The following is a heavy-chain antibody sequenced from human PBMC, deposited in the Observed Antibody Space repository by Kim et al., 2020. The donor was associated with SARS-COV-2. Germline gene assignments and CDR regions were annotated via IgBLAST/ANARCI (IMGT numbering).Heavy chain of an antibody. CDR2: ISGSGGST. V-gene: IGHV3-23*01. CDR3: ANAVNYGENLDYYYGMDV. CDR1: GFTFSSYA. J-gene: IGHJ6*02. D-gene: IGHD4-17*01. Sequence: GGSLRLSCAASGFTFSSYAMSWVRQAPGKGLEWVSAISGSGGSTYYADSVKGRFTISRDNSKNTLYLQMNSLRAEDTAVYYCANAVNYGENLDYYYGMDVWGQGTTVTVSS.